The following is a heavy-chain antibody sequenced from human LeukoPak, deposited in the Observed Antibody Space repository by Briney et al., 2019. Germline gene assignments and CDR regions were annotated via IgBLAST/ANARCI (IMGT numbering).Heavy chain of an antibody. J-gene: IGHJ6*02. CDR2: ISSSSSYI. CDR1: GFTFSSYS. CDR3: ARDLSSYYYYGMDV. V-gene: IGHV3-21*01. Sequence: PGGSLRLSCAASGFTFSSYSMNWVLQAPGKGLEWVSSISSSSSYIYYADSVKGRFTISRDNAKNSLYLQMNSLRAEDTAVYYCARDLSSYYYYGMDVWGQGTTVTGSS. D-gene: IGHD2-2*01.